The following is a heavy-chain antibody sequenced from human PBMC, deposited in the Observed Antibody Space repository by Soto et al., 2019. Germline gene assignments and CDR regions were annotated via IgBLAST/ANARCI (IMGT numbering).Heavy chain of an antibody. Sequence: GGSLRLSCAASGFTFSSYAMSWVRQAPGKGLEWVSAISGSGGSTYYADSVKGRFTVSRDNSKNTLYLQMNSLRAGDTAVYYCARGGSIAAADDAFDIWGQGTMVTVSS. J-gene: IGHJ3*02. CDR2: ISGSGGST. CDR3: ARGGSIAAADDAFDI. D-gene: IGHD6-13*01. V-gene: IGHV3-23*01. CDR1: GFTFSSYA.